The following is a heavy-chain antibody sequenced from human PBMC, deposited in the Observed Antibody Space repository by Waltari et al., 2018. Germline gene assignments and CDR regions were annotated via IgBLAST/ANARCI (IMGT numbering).Heavy chain of an antibody. J-gene: IGHJ4*02. CDR1: GFTFSSYS. CDR2: ISRRGGNR. Sequence: EVQLVESGGGLVQPGGSLRLSCAASGFTFSSYSMNWVRQAPGKGLGWVSYISRRGGNRYNADSGKGRFTISRDNAKNSLDLQMNSLRAEDTAVYYCARRYSSGFDYWGQGTLVTVSS. D-gene: IGHD6-19*01. V-gene: IGHV3-48*04. CDR3: ARRYSSGFDY.